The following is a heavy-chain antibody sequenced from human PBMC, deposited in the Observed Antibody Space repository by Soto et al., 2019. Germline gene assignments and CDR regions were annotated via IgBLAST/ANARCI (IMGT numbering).Heavy chain of an antibody. J-gene: IGHJ4*02. V-gene: IGHV1-3*01. Sequence: QVQLVQSGAEVKKPGASVKVSCRASGYTFTSYAMYWVRQAPGQRLEWMGWMNADNGNTKYSQKFQGRVTITRDTSASTAYTELSSLTSEDTAVYYCARAASHPDYWGQGTLVTVSS. CDR2: MNADNGNT. CDR1: GYTFTSYA. CDR3: ARAASHPDY.